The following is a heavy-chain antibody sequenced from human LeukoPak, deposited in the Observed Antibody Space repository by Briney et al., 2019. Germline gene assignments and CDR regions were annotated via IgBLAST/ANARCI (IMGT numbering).Heavy chain of an antibody. Sequence: GGSLRLSCAASGFTFSSYEMNWVRQAPGKGLEWVSYISSSGSTIYYVDSVKGRFTISRDNAKNSLYLQMNSLRAEDTAVYYCARGFGDPLYWFDPWGQGTLVTVSS. J-gene: IGHJ5*02. V-gene: IGHV3-48*03. CDR1: GFTFSSYE. CDR2: ISSSGSTI. D-gene: IGHD3-10*01. CDR3: ARGFGDPLYWFDP.